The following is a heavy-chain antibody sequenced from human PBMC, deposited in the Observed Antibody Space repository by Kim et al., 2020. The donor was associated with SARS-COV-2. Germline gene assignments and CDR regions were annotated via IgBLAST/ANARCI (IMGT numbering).Heavy chain of an antibody. V-gene: IGHV4-39*01. CDR1: GGSISSSSYY. CDR3: ARLLIKHYDILTGWKRWDAFDI. D-gene: IGHD3-9*01. J-gene: IGHJ3*02. Sequence: SETLSLTCTVSGGSISSSSYYWGWIRQPPGKGLEWIGSIYYSGSTYYNPSLKSRVTISVDTSKNQFSLKLSSVTAADTAVYYCARLLIKHYDILTGWKRWDAFDIWGQGTMVTVSS. CDR2: IYYSGST.